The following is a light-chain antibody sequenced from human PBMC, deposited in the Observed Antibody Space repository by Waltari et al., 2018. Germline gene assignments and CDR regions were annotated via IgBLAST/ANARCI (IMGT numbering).Light chain of an antibody. J-gene: IGKJ1*01. CDR1: ESVLYSTNNRNY. V-gene: IGKV4-1*01. CDR3: QQYYTTPPT. CDR2: WAS. Sequence: DIVMTQSPDSLAVSLGERATINCKSSESVLYSTNNRNYLAWYQKSPGQSPKLLIYWASTRESGVPDRFSGSGSGTDFTLTISSLQAEDVAVYYCQQYYTTPPTFGQGTKVEIK.